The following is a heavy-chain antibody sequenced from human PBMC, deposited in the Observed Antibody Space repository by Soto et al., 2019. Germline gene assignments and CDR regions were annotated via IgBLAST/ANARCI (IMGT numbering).Heavy chain of an antibody. J-gene: IGHJ5*01. CDR1: GFTFSSYG. D-gene: IGHD6-13*01. Sequence: QVQPVESGGGVVQPGRSLRLSCAASGFTFSSYGMHWVRQAPGKGLEWVASIWYDGSNKYYADSVKGRFTISRENSENTLYLQRNSLRAEDTAVYYCAREAQQLVASWFDSWGQGTLVTVSS. V-gene: IGHV3-33*01. CDR2: IWYDGSNK. CDR3: AREAQQLVASWFDS.